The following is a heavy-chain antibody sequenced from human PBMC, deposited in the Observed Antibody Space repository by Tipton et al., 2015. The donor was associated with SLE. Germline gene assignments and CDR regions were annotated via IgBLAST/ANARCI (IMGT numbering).Heavy chain of an antibody. D-gene: IGHD6-19*01. CDR3: ARAGYNSGWYGRGFDN. CDR1: GDSISSGFYY. CDR2: ISTSGST. J-gene: IGHJ4*02. V-gene: IGHV4-61*02. Sequence: TLSLTCTVSGDSISSGFYYWNWIRKPAGKELEWIGRISTSGSTNYNPSLKSRVTISVDTSKNQFSLNLTSVTAADTALYYCARAGYNSGWYGRGFDNWGQGTLVTVSS.